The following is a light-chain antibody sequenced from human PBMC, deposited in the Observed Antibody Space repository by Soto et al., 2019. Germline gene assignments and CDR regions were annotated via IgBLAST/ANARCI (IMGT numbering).Light chain of an antibody. V-gene: IGKV1-5*03. CDR3: QQYATYRT. J-gene: IGKJ1*01. CDR1: QRIANW. Sequence: DIQMTQSPSSLSASVGDSFTITCRASQRIANWLAWYQQKPGKAPTLLIYKASTLQTGVPSRFSGSGAGTEFTLTISGLQPDDFATYYYQQYATYRTFGQGTKVDI. CDR2: KAS.